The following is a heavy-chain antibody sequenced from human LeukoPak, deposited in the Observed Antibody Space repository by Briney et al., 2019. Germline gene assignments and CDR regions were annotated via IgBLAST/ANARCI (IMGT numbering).Heavy chain of an antibody. Sequence: PGRSLRLSCAASGYTFSSYDMHWVRQAPGKGLEWVAVIWYDGSNKYYADSVKGRFTISRDNSKNTLYLQMNSLRAEDTAVYYCAREPHSYYDFWSGFTNRGSYFYYSGQGTLVTVSS. J-gene: IGHJ4*02. CDR3: AREPHSYYDFWSGFTNRGSYFYY. V-gene: IGHV3-33*01. CDR1: GYTFSSYD. D-gene: IGHD3-3*01. CDR2: IWYDGSNK.